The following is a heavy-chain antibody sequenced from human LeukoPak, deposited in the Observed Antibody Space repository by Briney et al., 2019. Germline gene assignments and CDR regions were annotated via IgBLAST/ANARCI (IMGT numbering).Heavy chain of an antibody. J-gene: IGHJ5*02. D-gene: IGHD2-15*01. CDR3: ATFCSGGDCYSFAP. CDR1: GFTFNNYA. Sequence: GGSLRLSCAASGFTFNNYAMTWVRQAPGKGLEWVSTIIGSGGNTDYADSVKGRFTISRDNSKDTLFLQMDSLRAEDTAVYYCATFCSGGDCYSFAPWGQGTLVTVSS. V-gene: IGHV3-23*01. CDR2: IIGSGGNT.